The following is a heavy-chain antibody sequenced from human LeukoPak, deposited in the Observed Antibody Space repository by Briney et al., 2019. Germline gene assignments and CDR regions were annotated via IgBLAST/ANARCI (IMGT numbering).Heavy chain of an antibody. D-gene: IGHD3-10*01. CDR2: ILGSGGGT. J-gene: IGHJ6*02. CDR1: GFTFSTYV. V-gene: IGHV3-23*01. CDR3: ATTPGAYYYYHMDV. Sequence: PGGSLRLSCAASGFTFSTYVMTWVRQAPGKGLEWVSAILGSGGGTYYTDSVKGRFTISRDNSKNILYLQMNSLRAEDTAVYYRATTPGAYYYYHMDVWGQGTTVTVSS.